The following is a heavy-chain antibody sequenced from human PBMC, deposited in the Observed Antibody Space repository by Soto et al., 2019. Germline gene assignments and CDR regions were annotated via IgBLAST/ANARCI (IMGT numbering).Heavy chain of an antibody. CDR2: ISGSGGST. D-gene: IGHD3-16*01. CDR3: AKYGDEGSGEYGY. V-gene: IGHV3-23*01. J-gene: IGHJ4*02. CDR1: GFTFSSYA. Sequence: EVQLLESGGGLVQPGGSLRLSCAASGFTFSSYAMSWVRQAPGKGLEWVSAISGSGGSTYYADSVKGRFTISRDNSKNTLDLHMNSLRAEDTAVYYCAKYGDEGSGEYGYWGQGTLVTVSS.